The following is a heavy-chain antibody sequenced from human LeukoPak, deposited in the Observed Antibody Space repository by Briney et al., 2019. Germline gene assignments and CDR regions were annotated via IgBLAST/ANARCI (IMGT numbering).Heavy chain of an antibody. V-gene: IGHV6-1*01. Sequence: SQTLSLTCALSGDSFSSNGAAWNWIRQSPSRGLEWLGRTYYRSQQWYSDYAPSVKGRITLNPDTSKNQFSLHLNSVTPEDTAAYYCGRETDFGVVTNWGQGTLVTVSS. CDR2: TYYRSQQWYS. CDR1: GDSFSSNGAA. J-gene: IGHJ4*02. CDR3: GRETDFGVVTN. D-gene: IGHD3-3*01.